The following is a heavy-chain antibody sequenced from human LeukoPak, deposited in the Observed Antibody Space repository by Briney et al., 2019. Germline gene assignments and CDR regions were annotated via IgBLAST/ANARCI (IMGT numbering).Heavy chain of an antibody. Sequence: PGGSLRLSCAASGFTFSSYGMHWVRQAPGKGLEWVAVIWYDGNTKYYADSVKGRFTISRDNSKNTLYLQMNSLRAEDTAVYYCTRSNSGSYYGLLDYWGQGTLVTVSS. V-gene: IGHV3-33*01. CDR2: IWYDGNTK. J-gene: IGHJ4*02. CDR3: TRSNSGSYYGLLDY. D-gene: IGHD1-26*01. CDR1: GFTFSSYG.